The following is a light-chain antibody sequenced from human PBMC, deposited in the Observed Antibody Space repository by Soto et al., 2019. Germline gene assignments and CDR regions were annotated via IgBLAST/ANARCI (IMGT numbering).Light chain of an antibody. Sequence: EIVMTQSPATLSVSPGERATLSCRASQSVSRSYLGWYQQKPAQPPRLLISGASNRATGIPDRFRGSGSGTDFTLTISRLEPEDFAVYFCQQYATSPRTFGQGTKVDIK. CDR3: QQYATSPRT. J-gene: IGKJ1*01. V-gene: IGKV3-20*01. CDR1: QSVSRSY. CDR2: GAS.